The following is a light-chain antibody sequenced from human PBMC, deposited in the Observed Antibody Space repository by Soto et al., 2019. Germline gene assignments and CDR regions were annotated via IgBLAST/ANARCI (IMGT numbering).Light chain of an antibody. CDR1: QSISSW. Sequence: DIQMTQSPSTLSASVGDRVTITCRASQSISSWLAWYQQKPGKAPKLRIYDASSLESGVPSRFSCSGSGTEFTLTISSLQPDDFATYYCQQYTSYSVTFGPGTKVDIK. V-gene: IGKV1-5*01. CDR3: QQYTSYSVT. J-gene: IGKJ3*01. CDR2: DAS.